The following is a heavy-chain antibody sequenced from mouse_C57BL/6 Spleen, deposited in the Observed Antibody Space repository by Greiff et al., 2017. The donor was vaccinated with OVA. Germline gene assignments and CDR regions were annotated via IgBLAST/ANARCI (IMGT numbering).Heavy chain of an antibody. CDR1: GYPFTSYW. D-gene: IGHD1-1*01. J-gene: IGHJ4*01. Sequence: VQLQQPGAELVKPGASVKLSCKASGYPFTSYWMHWVKQRPGRGLEWIGRIDPNSGGTKYNEKFKSKATLTVDKPSSTAYMQLSSLTSEDSAVYDCALYYYGRDYAMDYWGQGTSVTVSS. CDR3: ALYYYGRDYAMDY. CDR2: IDPNSGGT. V-gene: IGHV1-72*01.